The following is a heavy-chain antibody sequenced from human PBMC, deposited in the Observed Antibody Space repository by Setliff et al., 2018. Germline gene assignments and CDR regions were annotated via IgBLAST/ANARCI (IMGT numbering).Heavy chain of an antibody. CDR3: ARRGISALSGAFDM. Sequence: SETLSLTCTVSGGSISNYYWSWIRQPAGKGLEWIGRIYTSGSTNYNPSLKSRVTMSVDTSKNQFSLKLSSVAAADTAVYYCARRGISALSGAFDMWGQGTMVTVSS. CDR1: GGSISNYY. CDR2: IYTSGST. V-gene: IGHV4-4*07. J-gene: IGHJ3*02. D-gene: IGHD1-26*01.